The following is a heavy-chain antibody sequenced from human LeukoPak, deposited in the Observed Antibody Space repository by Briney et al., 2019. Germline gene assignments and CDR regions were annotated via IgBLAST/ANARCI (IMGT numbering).Heavy chain of an antibody. CDR2: INHSGST. D-gene: IGHD6-19*01. CDR1: GGSFSGYY. V-gene: IGHV4-34*01. J-gene: IGHJ4*02. CDR3: ARRRYSSGRYSKGSFDY. Sequence: SETLSLTCAVYGGSFSGYYWSWIRQPPGKGLEWIGEINHSGSTNYNPSLKSRVTISVDTSKNQFSLKLSSVTAADTAVYYCARRRYSSGRYSKGSFDYWGQGTLVTVSS.